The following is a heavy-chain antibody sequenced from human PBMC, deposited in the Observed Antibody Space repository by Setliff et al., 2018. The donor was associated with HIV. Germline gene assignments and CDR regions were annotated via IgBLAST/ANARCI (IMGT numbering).Heavy chain of an antibody. CDR3: AQAQTSVSGSYYQYLQH. CDR2: MNTDGSST. J-gene: IGHJ1*01. CDR1: GFTFRSYW. V-gene: IGHV3-74*01. D-gene: IGHD3-10*01. Sequence: GGSLRLSCVASGFTFRSYWMSWVRQAPGKGLVWVFGMNTDGSSTRYADSVKGRFTISRDNSKNTLSLQMNSLRAEDTAVYYCAQAQTSVSGSYYQYLQHWGQGTLVTVSS.